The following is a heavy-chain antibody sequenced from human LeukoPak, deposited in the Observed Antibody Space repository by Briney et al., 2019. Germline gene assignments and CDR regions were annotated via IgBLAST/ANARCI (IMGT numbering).Heavy chain of an antibody. V-gene: IGHV3-21*01. CDR1: GFTFSSYS. D-gene: IGHD5-12*01. J-gene: IGHJ4*02. CDR3: ARDYSGYAKFDY. Sequence: GGSLRLSCAASGFTFSSYSMNWVRQAPGKGLEWVSSISSSSSSYIYYADSVKGRFTISRDNAKNSLYLQMNSLRAEDTAVYYCARDYSGYAKFDYWGQGTLVTVSS. CDR2: ISSSSSSYI.